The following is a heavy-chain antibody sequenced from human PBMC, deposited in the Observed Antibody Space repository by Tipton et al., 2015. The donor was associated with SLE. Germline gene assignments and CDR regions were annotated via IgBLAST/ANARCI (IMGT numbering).Heavy chain of an antibody. CDR2: ISAYNGNT. CDR3: AREYTVVVPAPNWFDP. D-gene: IGHD2-2*01. CDR1: GYTSTSYG. J-gene: IGHJ5*02. Sequence: QSGAEVKKPGASVKVSCKASGYTSTSYGISWVRQAPGQGLEWMGWISAYNGNTNYAQKLQGRVTMTTDTSTSTAYMELRSLRSDDTAVYYCAREYTVVVPAPNWFDPWGQGALVTVSS. V-gene: IGHV1-18*01.